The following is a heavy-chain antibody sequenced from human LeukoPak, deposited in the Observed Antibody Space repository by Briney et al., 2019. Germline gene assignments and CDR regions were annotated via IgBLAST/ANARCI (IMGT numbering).Heavy chain of an antibody. V-gene: IGHV1-18*04. CDR3: ARGGSSSPPGLDA. J-gene: IGHJ6*02. D-gene: IGHD6-13*01. CDR1: AFRFTTYG. CDR2: ISAYNGNT. Sequence: GASVTVSFTCAAFRFTTYGYAWGRLAPGPGQGRMGWISAYNGNTKYAQKFRDRVIMTTDTSTTTVYMELWSLTSDDTAVYYCARGGSSSPPGLDAWGQGTTVTVSS.